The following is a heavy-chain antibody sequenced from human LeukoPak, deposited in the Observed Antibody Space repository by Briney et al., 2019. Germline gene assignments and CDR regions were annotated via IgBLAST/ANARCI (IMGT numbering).Heavy chain of an antibody. D-gene: IGHD5-24*01. Sequence: GGSLRLSCAASGFTFSSYAMSWVRQAPGKGLEWVSTLSPSGADTYYADSVKGRFTISRDISKNTLYLQMNSLRAEDTAVYYCARRAYNWGAFDIWGQGTMVTVSS. V-gene: IGHV3-23*01. CDR3: ARRAYNWGAFDI. J-gene: IGHJ3*02. CDR2: LSPSGADT. CDR1: GFTFSSYA.